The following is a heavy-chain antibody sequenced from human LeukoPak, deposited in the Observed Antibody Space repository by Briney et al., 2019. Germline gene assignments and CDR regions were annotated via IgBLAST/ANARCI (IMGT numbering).Heavy chain of an antibody. CDR2: INPNSGGT. Sequence: EASVKVSCKASGYTFTSYYMHWVRQAPGQGLEWMGWINPNSGGTNYAQKFQGRVTMTRDTSISTAYMELSRLRSDDTAVYYCASAVAATPSFDYWGQGTLVTVSS. D-gene: IGHD2-15*01. V-gene: IGHV1-2*02. J-gene: IGHJ4*02. CDR1: GYTFTSYY. CDR3: ASAVAATPSFDY.